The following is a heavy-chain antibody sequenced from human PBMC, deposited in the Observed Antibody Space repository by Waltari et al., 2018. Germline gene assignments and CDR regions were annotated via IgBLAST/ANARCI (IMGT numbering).Heavy chain of an antibody. Sequence: QVQLVQSGAEVKKPGASVKVSCKASGYTFTSYDINWVRQATGQGLEWMGWMNPNSGNTGYAQKFQGRVTMTRNTSISTAYMELSSLRSEDTAVYYCARGRRWKAMVRERDWFDPWGQGTLVTVSS. D-gene: IGHD3-10*01. J-gene: IGHJ5*02. V-gene: IGHV1-8*01. CDR3: ARGRRWKAMVRERDWFDP. CDR2: MNPNSGNT. CDR1: GYTFTSYD.